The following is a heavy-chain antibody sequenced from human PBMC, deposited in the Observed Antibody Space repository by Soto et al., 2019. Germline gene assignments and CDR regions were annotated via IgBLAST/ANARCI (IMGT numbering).Heavy chain of an antibody. V-gene: IGHV3-48*04. Sequence: GGSLRLSCAASGFTFSSYSMNWVRQAPGKGLEWVSYISSSSSTIYYADSVKGRFTISRDNAKNSLYLQMNSLRAEDTSVYSGATSTGKRTFDYWGQGTLVTVSS. D-gene: IGHD1-1*01. CDR3: ATSTGKRTFDY. CDR1: GFTFSSYS. CDR2: ISSSSSTI. J-gene: IGHJ4*02.